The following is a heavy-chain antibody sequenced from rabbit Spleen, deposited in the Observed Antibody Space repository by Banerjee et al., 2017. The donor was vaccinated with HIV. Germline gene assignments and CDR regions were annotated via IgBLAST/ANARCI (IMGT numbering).Heavy chain of an antibody. Sequence: EQLEESGGGLVKPEGSLTLTCKASGVSLNDKDVMCWVRQAPGKGLEWIACINTATAKGVYASWAKGRFAISKTSSTTVTLQMTSLTAADTATYFCARDLLGVIGWNFYLWGPGTLVTVS. CDR1: GVSLNDKDV. CDR2: INTATAKG. CDR3: ARDLLGVIGWNFYL. V-gene: IGHV1S45*01. D-gene: IGHD1-1*01. J-gene: IGHJ4*01.